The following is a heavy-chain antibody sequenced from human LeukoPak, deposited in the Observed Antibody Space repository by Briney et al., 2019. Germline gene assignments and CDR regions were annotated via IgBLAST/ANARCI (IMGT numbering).Heavy chain of an antibody. V-gene: IGHV5-51*01. CDR3: AISDSGSFTIFDY. J-gene: IGHJ4*02. D-gene: IGHD1-26*01. CDR1: GYSFTSYW. CDR2: IYPCYSDT. Sequence: GESLKISRKGSGYSFTSYWIGRVRQMPGKGLEWMGIIYPCYSDTRYSPSFQGQVTISADKSVSTAYLQWSSLKASDTAMYYCAISDSGSFTIFDYWGQGTLVTVSS.